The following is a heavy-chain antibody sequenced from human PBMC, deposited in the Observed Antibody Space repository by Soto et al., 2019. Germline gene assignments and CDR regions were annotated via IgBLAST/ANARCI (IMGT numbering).Heavy chain of an antibody. CDR2: IKQDGSET. V-gene: IGHV3-7*04. J-gene: IGHJ6*02. Sequence: GGSLRLSCAASGVTFNTYWMTWVRQAPGKGLEWVANIKQDGSETYYVDSVKGRFTISRDNAKNSLYLQMNSLRAEDTAVYYCARDPPYGSGTSQNYGMDVWGQGTTVTVSS. CDR1: GVTFNTYW. D-gene: IGHD3-10*01. CDR3: ARDPPYGSGTSQNYGMDV.